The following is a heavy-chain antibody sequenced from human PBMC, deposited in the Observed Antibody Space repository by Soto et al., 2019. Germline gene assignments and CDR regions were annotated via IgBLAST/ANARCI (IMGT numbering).Heavy chain of an antibody. D-gene: IGHD5-18*01. CDR2: ISNDGSNK. CDR1: GFTFSSYG. CDR3: AKSAGTAMVMLFQFDP. J-gene: IGHJ5*02. V-gene: IGHV3-30*18. Sequence: GGSLRLSCAASGFTFSSYGMHWVRQAPGKGLEWVAVISNDGSNKYYEDSVKGRFTISRDNSKNTLYLQMNSLRAEDTAVYYCAKSAGTAMVMLFQFDPWGQGTLVTVSS.